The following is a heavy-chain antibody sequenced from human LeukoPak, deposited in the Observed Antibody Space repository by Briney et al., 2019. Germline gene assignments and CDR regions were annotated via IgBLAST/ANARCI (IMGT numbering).Heavy chain of an antibody. V-gene: IGHV3-30*02. CDR1: GFTFGSYG. CDR3: AKDLYSSSSGGTDY. CDR2: IRYDGSNK. D-gene: IGHD6-6*01. Sequence: GGSLRLSCAASGFTFGSYGMHWVRQAPGKGLEWVAFIRYDGSNKYYADSVKGRFTISRDNSKNTLYLQMNSLRAEDTAVYYCAKDLYSSSSGGTDYWGQGTLVTVSS. J-gene: IGHJ4*02.